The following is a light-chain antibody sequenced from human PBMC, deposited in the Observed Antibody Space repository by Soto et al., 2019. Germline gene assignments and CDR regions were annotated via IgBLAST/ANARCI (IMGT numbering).Light chain of an antibody. V-gene: IGLV2-14*01. CDR2: EVS. J-gene: IGLJ2*01. Sequence: QSALTQPASVSGSPGQSITISCTGTNSDVGGFNYVSWYQQHPGKVPRLMIYEVSDRPSGVSNRFSGAKSGNTASLTISGLQAEDEADSYGSSYTTSSTLIFGGGPKLTVL. CDR3: SSYTTSSTLI. CDR1: NSDVGGFNY.